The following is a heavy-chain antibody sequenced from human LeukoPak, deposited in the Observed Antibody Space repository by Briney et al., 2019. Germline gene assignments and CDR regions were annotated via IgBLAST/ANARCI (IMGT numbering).Heavy chain of an antibody. V-gene: IGHV1-46*01. J-gene: IGHJ4*02. CDR1: GYTFISYY. CDR2: INPSSGST. CDR3: ARDEYDGDY. D-gene: IGHD3-3*01. Sequence: ASVNVSCKASGYTFISYYMHWVRQAPGQGLEWMGIINPSSGSTTYAQKSQGRVTVTRDTSTSTVYMELSSLRSEDTAVYYCARDEYDGDYWGQGTLVTVSS.